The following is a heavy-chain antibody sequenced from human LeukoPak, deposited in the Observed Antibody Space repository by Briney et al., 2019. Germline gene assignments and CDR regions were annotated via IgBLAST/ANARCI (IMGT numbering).Heavy chain of an antibody. J-gene: IGHJ4*02. Sequence: GWSLRLSCAASGFTFSSYSMNWVRQAPGKGLEWVSSIDTSTTYMTYADSVKDRFTISRDNARNSLYLQMNSLRAEDTAVYYCARPVDTAMVWFDYRGQGTLVTVSS. D-gene: IGHD5-18*01. CDR1: GFTFSSYS. CDR3: ARPVDTAMVWFDY. CDR2: IDTSTTYM. V-gene: IGHV3-21*01.